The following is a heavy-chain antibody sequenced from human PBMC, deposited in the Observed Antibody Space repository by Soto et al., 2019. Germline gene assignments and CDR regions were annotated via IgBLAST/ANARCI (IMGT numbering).Heavy chain of an antibody. J-gene: IGHJ5*01. D-gene: IGHD5-18*01. CDR1: GARVSSNTAS. Sequence: TVSRACALSGARVSSNTASWNSVTQSPSRGIDCLGRTYSRSKWYNDDAVSVKSRIVIIPDTSKNHFSLLLNSVTALITAVYYCAKGDNRGPKTGYAFDPWGQGTLDTVSS. CDR3: AKGDNRGPKTGYAFDP. CDR2: TYSRSKWYN. V-gene: IGHV6-1*01.